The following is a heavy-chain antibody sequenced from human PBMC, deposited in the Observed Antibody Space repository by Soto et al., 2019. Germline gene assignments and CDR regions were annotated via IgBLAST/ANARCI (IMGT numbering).Heavy chain of an antibody. V-gene: IGHV3-23*01. CDR1: GFTFSNYA. CDR2: ISGSGGST. J-gene: IGHJ4*02. D-gene: IGHD2-21*02. CDR3: AKDSTYCGGDCQNLYYFDY. Sequence: VGSLRLSCAVSGFTFSNYAMSWVRQAPGKGLEWVSAISGSGGSTYYADSVKGRFTISRDKSKNTVYLQMNSLRTEDTAVYYCAKDSTYCGGDCQNLYYFDYRGQGTLVTVSS.